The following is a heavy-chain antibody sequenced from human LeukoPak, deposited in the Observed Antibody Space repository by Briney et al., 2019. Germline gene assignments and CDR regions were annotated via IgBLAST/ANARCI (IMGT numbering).Heavy chain of an antibody. CDR3: ARGLGDADY. J-gene: IGHJ4*02. D-gene: IGHD3-16*01. CDR2: INTNTGNP. Sequence: VSVKVSCKASGYTFTTSAMSWVRQAPGQGLEWMGWINTNTGNPTYAQGFTGRFVFSLDTSVSTAFLQINSLKAEDTAVYYCARGLGDADYWGQGTLVTISS. V-gene: IGHV7-4-1*02. CDR1: GYTFTTSA.